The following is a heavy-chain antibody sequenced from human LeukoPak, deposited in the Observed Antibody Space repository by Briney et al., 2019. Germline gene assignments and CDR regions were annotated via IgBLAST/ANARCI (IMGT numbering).Heavy chain of an antibody. Sequence: ASVKVSCKASGYTFTSYAMNWVRQAPGQGLEWMGWISAYNGNTNYAQKLQGRVTITADDSTSTAYMELSSLRSEDTAVYYCARAYMTATRHFDYWGQGTLVTVSS. V-gene: IGHV1-18*01. CDR2: ISAYNGNT. J-gene: IGHJ4*02. CDR1: GYTFTSYA. CDR3: ARAYMTATRHFDY. D-gene: IGHD2-21*02.